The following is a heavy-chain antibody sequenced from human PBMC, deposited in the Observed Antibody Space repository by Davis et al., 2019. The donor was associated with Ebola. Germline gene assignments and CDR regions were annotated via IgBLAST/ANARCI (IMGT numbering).Heavy chain of an antibody. V-gene: IGHV4-34*01. CDR1: GGSFSGYY. CDR3: AREGRSGYSNWFDP. Sequence: MPSETLSLTCAVYGGSFSGYYWSWIRQPPGKGLEWIGEINHSGRTNYNPSRKSRITISLTPAKNQFPLKMDPVTAADTAVYYCAREGRSGYSNWFDPWGQGTLVTVSS. J-gene: IGHJ5*02. D-gene: IGHD3-22*01. CDR2: INHSGRT.